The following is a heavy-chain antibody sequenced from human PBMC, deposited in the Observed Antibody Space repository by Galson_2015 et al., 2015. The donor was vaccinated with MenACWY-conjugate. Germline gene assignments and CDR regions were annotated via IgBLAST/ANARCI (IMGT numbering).Heavy chain of an antibody. J-gene: IGHJ4*02. Sequence: SLRLSCAASGFNFNGNGMHWVRQAAGKGLEWVAIIWHDGSKTYYADSVKGRFTISRDNSKNTLYLQMNRLRDEDTSVYYCARDSRYKYYLPGFGDYCRQGALVTVPS. CDR3: ARDSRYKYYLPGFGDY. V-gene: IGHV3-33*01. D-gene: IGHD3-16*01. CDR2: IWHDGSKT. CDR1: GFNFNGNG.